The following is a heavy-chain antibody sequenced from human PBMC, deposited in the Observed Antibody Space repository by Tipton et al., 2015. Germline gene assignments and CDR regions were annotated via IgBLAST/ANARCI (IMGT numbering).Heavy chain of an antibody. V-gene: IGHV4-61*03. J-gene: IGHJ6*02. CDR1: GGSVGSASYY. CDR2: IYYSGST. CDR3: ARDRTVSHYYYYGIDV. Sequence: TLSLTCTVSGGSVGSASYYWSWIRQPPGKGLEWIGYIYYSGSTNYNPSLKSRVTISVDTSKNHFSLNLTSVTAADTAVYYCARDRTVSHYYYYGIDVWGQGTTVTVS. D-gene: IGHD3/OR15-3a*01.